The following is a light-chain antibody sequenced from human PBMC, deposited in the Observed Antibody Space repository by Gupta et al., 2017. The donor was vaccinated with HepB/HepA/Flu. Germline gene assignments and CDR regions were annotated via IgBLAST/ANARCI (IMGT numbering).Light chain of an antibody. CDR1: QSVSSN. V-gene: IGKV3-15*01. J-gene: IGKJ1*01. CDR3: QQYNNWPPVT. Sequence: EIVMTQSPAALSVSPGERATLSCRASQSVSSNLAWYQQKPGQAPRLLIYGASTRATGIPARFSGSGSGTEFTLTISSRQSEDFAVYYCQQYNNWPPVTFGQGTKVEIK. CDR2: GAS.